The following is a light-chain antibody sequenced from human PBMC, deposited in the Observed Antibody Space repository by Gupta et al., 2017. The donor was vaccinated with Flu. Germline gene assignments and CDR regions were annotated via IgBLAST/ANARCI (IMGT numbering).Light chain of an antibody. CDR3: SSDATISTSSV. V-gene: IGLV2-14*01. Sequence: SCSWTSSDVGGTNYGSCDHHHPGKSPKLIISEVSNRPSEVSNRCSDSKSGITASLTIAGLQSEEEADYYCSSDATISTSSVIGTGTKSTVL. J-gene: IGLJ1*01. CDR2: EVS. CDR1: SSDVGGTNY.